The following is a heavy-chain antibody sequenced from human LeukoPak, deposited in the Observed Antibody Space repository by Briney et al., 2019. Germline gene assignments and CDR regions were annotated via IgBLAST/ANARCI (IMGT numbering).Heavy chain of an antibody. CDR3: ARDQRIAAAGTPPVH. J-gene: IGHJ4*02. CDR1: GFTFSSYS. Sequence: GGSLRLSCAASGFTFSSYSMNWVRQAPGKGLEWVSSISSSSSYIYYADSVKGRFTISRDNAKNSLYLQMNSLRAEDTAVYYCARDQRIAAAGTPPVHWGQGTLVTVSS. V-gene: IGHV3-21*01. D-gene: IGHD6-13*01. CDR2: ISSSSSYI.